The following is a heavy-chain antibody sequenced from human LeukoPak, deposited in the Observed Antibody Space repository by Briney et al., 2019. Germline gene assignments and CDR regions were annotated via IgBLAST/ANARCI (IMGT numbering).Heavy chain of an antibody. Sequence: GGSLRLSCAASGFSTYWMHWVRQAPGKGLVWVSRINSDGSSTNDAEFVKGRFTISRDVIKNTVYLQMNSLRAEDTATYYCATEGRLPGGHDYWGQGTLVTVSS. CDR3: ATEGRLPGGHDY. CDR1: GFSTYW. J-gene: IGHJ4*02. D-gene: IGHD2-15*01. CDR2: INSDGSST. V-gene: IGHV3-74*01.